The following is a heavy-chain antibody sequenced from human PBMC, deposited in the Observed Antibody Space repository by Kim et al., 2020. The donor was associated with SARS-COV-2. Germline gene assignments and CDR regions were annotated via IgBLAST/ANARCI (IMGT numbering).Heavy chain of an antibody. CDR3: AKDGGYYDYVWGSYRGPKPDY. D-gene: IGHD3-16*02. CDR2: ISYDGSNK. J-gene: IGHJ4*02. V-gene: IGHV3-30*18. CDR1: GFTFSSYG. Sequence: GGSLRLSCAASGFTFSSYGMHWVRQAPGKGLEWVAVISYDGSNKYYADSVKGRFTISRDNSKNTLYLQMNSLRAEDTAVYYCAKDGGYYDYVWGSYRGPKPDYWGQGTLVTVSS.